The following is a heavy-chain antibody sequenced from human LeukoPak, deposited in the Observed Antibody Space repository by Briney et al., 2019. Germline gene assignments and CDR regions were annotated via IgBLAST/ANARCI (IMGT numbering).Heavy chain of an antibody. J-gene: IGHJ6*03. CDR1: GLTFSNYG. V-gene: IGHV3-30*18. D-gene: IGHD1-26*01. CDR2: ISYDGSNK. CDR3: AKYPGGFTGIVNYYHMDA. Sequence: PGGSLRLSCAASGLTFSNYGMHWVRQAPGKGLEWVAVISYDGSNKYYTDSVKGRFTISRDNSKNTLFLQMNSLRPEDTALYYCAKYPGGFTGIVNYYHMDAWGKGTTVTVSS.